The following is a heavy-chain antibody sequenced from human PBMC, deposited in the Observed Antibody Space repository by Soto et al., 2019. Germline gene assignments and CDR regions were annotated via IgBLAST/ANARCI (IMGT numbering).Heavy chain of an antibody. V-gene: IGHV3-11*01. J-gene: IGHJ5*02. CDR1: GFTFSDHY. D-gene: IGHD5-12*01. CDR3: ARGGGFAPLAS. CDR2: LGNSGRNI. Sequence: QMQLVESGGDLVKPGGSLRLSCATSGFTFSDHYMSRIRQAPGKGLEWVSYLGNSGRNIAYADCMKGRFTSSRDNAKFSLYLQLNSLGADDTAVYYCARGGGFAPLASWGPGTLVTFSS.